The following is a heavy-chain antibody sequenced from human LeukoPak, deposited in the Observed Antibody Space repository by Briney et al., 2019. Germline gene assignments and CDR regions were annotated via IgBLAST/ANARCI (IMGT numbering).Heavy chain of an antibody. D-gene: IGHD2-15*01. V-gene: IGHV3-23*01. Sequence: PGGSLRLSCAASGFTFTSYSMNWVRQAPGKGLEWVSAISGSGGSTYYADFVKGRFTISGDNSKSTLYLQMNNLRADDTAVYYCAKVLLRALDYMDVWGKGTTVTVSS. CDR3: AKVLLRALDYMDV. CDR1: GFTFTSYS. J-gene: IGHJ6*03. CDR2: ISGSGGST.